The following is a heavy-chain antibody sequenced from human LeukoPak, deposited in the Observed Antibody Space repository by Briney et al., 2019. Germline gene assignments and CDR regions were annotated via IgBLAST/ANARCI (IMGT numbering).Heavy chain of an antibody. CDR3: ARDCSTSCYWFDP. D-gene: IGHD2-2*01. Sequence: GASVKVSCKPSGYTFTTYGISWVRQAPGQGLEWMGWISGYDGNTKYAQKLQGRVTMTTDTSTSTAYMELRSLRSDDTAVYYCARDCSTSCYWFDPWGQGTLVTVAS. J-gene: IGHJ5*02. CDR2: ISGYDGNT. CDR1: GYTFTTYG. V-gene: IGHV1-18*01.